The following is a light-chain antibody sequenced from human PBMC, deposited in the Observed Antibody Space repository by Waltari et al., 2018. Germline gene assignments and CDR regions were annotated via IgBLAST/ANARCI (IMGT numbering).Light chain of an antibody. CDR2: AVS. CDR3: CSYAGSTTRWV. CDR1: SSDVGSYTL. J-gene: IGLJ3*02. V-gene: IGLV2-23*02. Sequence: QSALTQPASVSGSPGQSITIPCTGPSSDVGSYTLVSWYQQHPGKAPKLIIYAVSKRPSGASARFSGSKSGNTASLTISGLQAEDEADYYCCSYAGSTTRWVFGGGTKLTVL.